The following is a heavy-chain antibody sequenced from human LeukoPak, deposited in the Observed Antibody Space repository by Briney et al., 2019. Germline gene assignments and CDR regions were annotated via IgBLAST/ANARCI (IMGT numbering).Heavy chain of an antibody. Sequence: VASVKVSCKASGYTFTSYDINWVRQATGQGLEWMGWMNPNSGNTGYAQKFQGRVTTTRNTSISTAYMELSSLRSEDTAVYYCARGGDGDGYNFFDYWGQGTLVTVSS. CDR2: MNPNSGNT. CDR1: GYTFTSYD. V-gene: IGHV1-8*03. D-gene: IGHD5-24*01. J-gene: IGHJ4*02. CDR3: ARGGDGDGYNFFDY.